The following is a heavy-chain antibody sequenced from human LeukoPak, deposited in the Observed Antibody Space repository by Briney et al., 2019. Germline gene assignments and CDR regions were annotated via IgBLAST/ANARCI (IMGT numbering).Heavy chain of an antibody. Sequence: GESLNISCKTSGYDFSTKWIGWVRQMPGKGLEWMGIIYPTDSITRYSPSFRGQVTISVDTSISTAYLHWSSLKASDTAIYYCARLAPDYADYWFDPWGQGTLVTVSS. CDR3: ARLAPDYADYWFDP. J-gene: IGHJ5*02. CDR1: GYDFSTKW. D-gene: IGHD4-17*01. CDR2: IYPTDSIT. V-gene: IGHV5-51*01.